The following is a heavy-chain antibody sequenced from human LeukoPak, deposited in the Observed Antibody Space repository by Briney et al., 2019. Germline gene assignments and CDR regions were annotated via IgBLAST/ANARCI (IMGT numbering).Heavy chain of an antibody. D-gene: IGHD3-22*01. V-gene: IGHV5-51*01. Sequence: GESLKISCKGSGYSFTSYWIGWVRQMPGKGLEWMGIIYPGDSDTRYSPSFQGQVAISADKSISTAYLQWSSLKASDAAMYYCARLSYYDSSGYYYLFWGVGGNTYNWFDPWGQGTLVTVSS. J-gene: IGHJ5*02. CDR3: ARLSYYDSSGYYYLFWGVGGNTYNWFDP. CDR1: GYSFTSYW. CDR2: IYPGDSDT.